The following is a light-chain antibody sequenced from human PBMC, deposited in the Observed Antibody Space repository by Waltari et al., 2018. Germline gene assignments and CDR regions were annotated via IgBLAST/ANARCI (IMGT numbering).Light chain of an antibody. CDR3: ATWDDTLRGPYVV. Sequence: QSVLTQPPSTSGTAGQGVTISCSGSDSNIGRNIVNWYQHLPGTAPKLLIYSEIQRPSGVPDRFSGSKSGTSASLAISGLQSEDDGVYYCATWDDTLRGPYVVFGGGTKLTVL. V-gene: IGLV1-44*01. CDR1: DSNIGRNI. CDR2: SEI. J-gene: IGLJ2*01.